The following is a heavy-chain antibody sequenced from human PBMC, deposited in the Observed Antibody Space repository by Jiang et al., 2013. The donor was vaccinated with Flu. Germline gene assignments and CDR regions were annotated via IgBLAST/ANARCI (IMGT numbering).Heavy chain of an antibody. J-gene: IGHJ6*02. D-gene: IGHD6-13*01. V-gene: IGHV1-46*01. CDR3: AREATGSSSWRGYYYYYGMDV. CDR2: INPSGGST. CDR1: GYTFTSYY. Sequence: SGAEVKKPGASVKVSCKASGYTFTSYYMHWVRQAPGQGLEWMGIINPSGGSTSYAQKFQGRVTMTRDTSTSTVYMELSSLRSEDTAVYYCAREATGSSSWRGYYYYYGMDVWGQGTTVTVSS.